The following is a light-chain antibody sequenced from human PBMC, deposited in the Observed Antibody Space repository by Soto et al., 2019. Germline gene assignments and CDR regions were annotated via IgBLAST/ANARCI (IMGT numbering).Light chain of an antibody. V-gene: IGKV1-39*01. CDR1: QTISSY. Sequence: DIQMTQSPSSLSASVGDRVTINCRASQTISSYLNWYQQKPGKAPKLLIYGASALQSGVPPRFSGSGSGTDFTLTIRSLQPEDFATYYCQQSYNLPRTFSPGTKVDIK. J-gene: IGKJ3*01. CDR3: QQSYNLPRT. CDR2: GAS.